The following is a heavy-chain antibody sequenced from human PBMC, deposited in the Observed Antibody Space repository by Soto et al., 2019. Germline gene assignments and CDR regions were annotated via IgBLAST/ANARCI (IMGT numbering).Heavy chain of an antibody. CDR2: IIPILGIA. V-gene: IGHV1-69*08. Sequence: QVQLVQSGAEVKKPGSSVKVSCNASGGTFSSYTISWVRQAPGQGLEWMGRIIPILGIANYAQKFQGRVTITADKSTSTAYMELSSLRSEDKAVYYCARDLVYCGGDCYTYFQRWGQGTLVTVSS. CDR1: GGTFSSYT. CDR3: ARDLVYCGGDCYTYFQR. J-gene: IGHJ1*01. D-gene: IGHD2-21*02.